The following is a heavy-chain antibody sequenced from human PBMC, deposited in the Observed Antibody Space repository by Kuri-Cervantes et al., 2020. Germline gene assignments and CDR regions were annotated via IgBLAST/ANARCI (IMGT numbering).Heavy chain of an antibody. Sequence: ASVKVSCKASGYTFTSYDINWVRQATGQGLEWMGWMNPNSGNTGYAQMFQGRVTMTRNTSISTAYMELSSLRSEDTAVYYCARGQWRALADFDYWGQGTLVTVSS. J-gene: IGHJ4*02. CDR3: ARGQWRALADFDY. CDR1: GYTFTSYD. D-gene: IGHD6-19*01. V-gene: IGHV1-8*01. CDR2: MNPNSGNT.